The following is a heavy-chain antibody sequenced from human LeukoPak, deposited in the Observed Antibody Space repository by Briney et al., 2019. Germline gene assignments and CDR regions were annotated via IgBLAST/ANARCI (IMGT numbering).Heavy chain of an antibody. CDR2: IYSGGST. V-gene: IGHV3-53*01. CDR3: TTDQGGSHQYYYYYYMDV. J-gene: IGHJ6*03. CDR1: GFTVSSNY. D-gene: IGHD1-26*01. Sequence: GGSLRLSCAASGFTVSSNYMSWVRQAPGKGLEWVSVIYSGGSTYYADSVKGRFAISRDNSKNTLYLQMNSLKTEDTAVYYCTTDQGGSHQYYYYYYMDVWGKGTTVTVSS.